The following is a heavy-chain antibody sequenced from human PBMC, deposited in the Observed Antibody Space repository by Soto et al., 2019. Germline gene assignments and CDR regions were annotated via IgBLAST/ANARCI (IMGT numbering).Heavy chain of an antibody. Sequence: SETLSLTCAVYGGSFSGYYWSWIRQPPGKGLEWIGEINHSGSTNYNPSLKSRVTISVDTSKNQFSLKLSSVTAADTAVYYCATRGVAAAGNPLYYFDYWGQGTLVTVSS. D-gene: IGHD6-13*01. J-gene: IGHJ4*02. CDR3: ATRGVAAAGNPLYYFDY. V-gene: IGHV4-34*01. CDR1: GGSFSGYY. CDR2: INHSGST.